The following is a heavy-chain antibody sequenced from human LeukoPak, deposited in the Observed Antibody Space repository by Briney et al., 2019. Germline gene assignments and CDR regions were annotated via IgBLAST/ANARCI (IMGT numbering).Heavy chain of an antibody. J-gene: IGHJ4*02. CDR1: GFTFSSYG. V-gene: IGHV3-33*01. Sequence: GRSLRLSCAAPGFTFSSYGMHWVRQAPRKGLEWVADIWYDGSNKYYADSVKGRFTISRDNSKNTLYLQMNSLRAEDTAVYYCAREVSALDYWGQGTLVTVSS. CDR2: IWYDGSNK. CDR3: AREVSALDY.